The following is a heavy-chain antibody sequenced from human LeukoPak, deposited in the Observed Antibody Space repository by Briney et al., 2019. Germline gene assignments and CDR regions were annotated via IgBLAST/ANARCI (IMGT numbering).Heavy chain of an antibody. V-gene: IGHV3-23*01. Sequence: SGGSLRLSCAASGFTFSSYAMNWVRQAPGRGLEWVSAICGGCANTYYADSVKGRFTISRGDSKNMLYLDMNSLRGEDTAVYFCAKERDSSYHYWGQGTLVTVSS. J-gene: IGHJ4*02. D-gene: IGHD3-22*01. CDR2: ICGGCANT. CDR1: GFTFSSYA. CDR3: AKERDSSYHY.